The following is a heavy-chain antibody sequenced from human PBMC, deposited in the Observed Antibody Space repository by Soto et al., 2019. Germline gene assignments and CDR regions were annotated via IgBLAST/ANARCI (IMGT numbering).Heavy chain of an antibody. J-gene: IGHJ5*02. CDR1: GGSISSSSYY. D-gene: IGHD3-22*01. CDR3: ARLAGGYSSLSPPTYNWFDP. CDR2: IYYRGST. V-gene: IGHV4-39*02. Sequence: QLQLQESGPGLGKPSETLSLTCTVSGGSISSSSYYWGWIRQPPGKGLEWIGSIYYRGSTYYNPSLKSRVSVSVDTSRSLFSLKRSSVTAADTAVSYCARLAGGYSSLSPPTYNWFDPWGQGTLVTVS.